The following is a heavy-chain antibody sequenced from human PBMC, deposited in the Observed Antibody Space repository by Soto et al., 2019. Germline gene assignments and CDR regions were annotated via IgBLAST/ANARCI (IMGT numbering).Heavy chain of an antibody. J-gene: IGHJ3*02. CDR2: ISWNSGSI. CDR3: AKDFWYGELLPTSGAFDI. Sequence: GGSLRLSCAASGFTFDDYAMHWVRQAPGKGLEWVSGISWNSGSIGYADSVKGRFTISRDNAKNSLYLQMNSLRAEDTALYYCAKDFWYGELLPTSGAFDIWGQGTMVTVSS. V-gene: IGHV3-9*01. CDR1: GFTFDDYA. D-gene: IGHD3-10*01.